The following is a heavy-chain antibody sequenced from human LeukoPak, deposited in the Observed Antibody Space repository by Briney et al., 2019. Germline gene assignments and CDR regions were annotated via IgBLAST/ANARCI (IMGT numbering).Heavy chain of an antibody. V-gene: IGHV3-7*01. CDR2: IKQDGSEK. D-gene: IGHD5-24*01. Sequence: PGGSLRLSCAASGFTFSSYWMSWVRQAPGKGLEWVANIKQDGSEKYYVDSVKGRFTISRDNAKNSLYLQMNSLRAEDTAVYYCARDRGGYTIDSFDYWGQGTLVTVSS. CDR1: GFTFSSYW. J-gene: IGHJ4*02. CDR3: ARDRGGYTIDSFDY.